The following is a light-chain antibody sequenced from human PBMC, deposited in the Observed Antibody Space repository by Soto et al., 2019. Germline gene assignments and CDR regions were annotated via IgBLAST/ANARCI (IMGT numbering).Light chain of an antibody. CDR1: QGIGND. Sequence: AIQLTQSPSSLSAFVGDRVTISCRASQGIGNDLAWYQQKPGKAPRLLIFAASNLQSGVPSRFSGSGSGTDFTLTISRLQPEDFATYYCLQLYNFSWTFGQGTKVDIK. V-gene: IGKV1-6*01. CDR2: AAS. CDR3: LQLYNFSWT. J-gene: IGKJ1*01.